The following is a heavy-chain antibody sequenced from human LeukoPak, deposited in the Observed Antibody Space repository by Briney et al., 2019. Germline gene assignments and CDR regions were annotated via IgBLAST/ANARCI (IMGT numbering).Heavy chain of an antibody. J-gene: IGHJ4*02. Sequence: SETLSLTCTVSGGSFEHYFWSWIRQPPGKGLEWIGYVYYSGSTDYSPSLKSRLTISADTSKNQFSLKLSSVTAADTAVYYCASHRRSHGSEYWGQGTLVNVSS. V-gene: IGHV4-59*01. D-gene: IGHD3-10*01. CDR2: VYYSGST. CDR3: ASHRRSHGSEY. CDR1: GGSFEHYF.